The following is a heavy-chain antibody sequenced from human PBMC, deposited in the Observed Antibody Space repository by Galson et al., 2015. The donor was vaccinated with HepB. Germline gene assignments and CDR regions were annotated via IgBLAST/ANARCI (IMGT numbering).Heavy chain of an antibody. CDR1: GFTFRSYA. CDR3: ARVDTAMVAYYHYGMDV. Sequence: SLRLSCAASGFTFRSYAVHWVRQTPGKGLEWVAVVSYDGNYKFYADSVKGRFTISRDNSKNTLYLQMNSLRAEDTAVYYCARVDTAMVAYYHYGMDVWGQGTLVTVSS. D-gene: IGHD5-18*01. CDR2: VSYDGNYK. J-gene: IGHJ6*02. V-gene: IGHV3-30-3*01.